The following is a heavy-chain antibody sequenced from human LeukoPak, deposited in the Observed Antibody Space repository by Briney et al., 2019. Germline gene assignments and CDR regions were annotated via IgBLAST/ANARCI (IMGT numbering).Heavy chain of an antibody. CDR1: GLPFSSYW. J-gene: IGHJ4*02. CDR2: INTDGSRT. Sequence: GSLRLSCAASGLPFSSYWMHWVRQVPGKGLVWVSRINTDGSRTYHADSVKGRFTISRDNAKNMLYLELNSLRAEDMAVYYRARVLTGYYHWDYWGQGTLVTVSS. D-gene: IGHD3-9*01. CDR3: ARVLTGYYHWDY. V-gene: IGHV3-74*01.